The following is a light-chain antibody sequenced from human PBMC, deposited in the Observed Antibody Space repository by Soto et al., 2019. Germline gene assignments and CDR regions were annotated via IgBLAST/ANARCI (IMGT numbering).Light chain of an antibody. CDR1: QSVRSNN. V-gene: IGKV3-20*01. J-gene: IGKJ1*01. CDR2: GAS. Sequence: EFVLTQSPGTLSLSPGERATLSCRASQSVRSNNLAWYQQKPGQAPRLLIYGASFRATGIPDRFSGSGSETDFPLTINRLEPEDFAVYFCLQHGRSPWTFGPGTKVEIK. CDR3: LQHGRSPWT.